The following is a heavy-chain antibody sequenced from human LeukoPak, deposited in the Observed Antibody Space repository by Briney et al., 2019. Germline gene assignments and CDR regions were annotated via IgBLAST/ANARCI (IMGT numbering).Heavy chain of an antibody. CDR2: ISGRGSST. D-gene: IGHD1-26*01. J-gene: IGHJ4*02. V-gene: IGHV3-23*01. Sequence: GGSLRLSCAASGFTFSSYDMSWVRQAPGKGLEWVSAISGRGSSTYFADSVKGRFSISRDISKNTLYLQMNSLRADDTAVYYCARDIVAAGLFLDYWGQGTPVTVSS. CDR3: ARDIVAAGLFLDY. CDR1: GFTFSSYD.